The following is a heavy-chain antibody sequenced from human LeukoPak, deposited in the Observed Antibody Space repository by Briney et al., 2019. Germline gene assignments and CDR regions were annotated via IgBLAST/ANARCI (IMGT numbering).Heavy chain of an antibody. CDR3: ARSRRVGNGEYPDY. V-gene: IGHV1-2*02. Sequence: ASVKVSCKASGYTFTGYYMHWVRKTPGQGLEWRGWINPNTGDTNYGRKFQGRVTMTRDTSINTAYMELRSLRSDDTAVYYCARSRRVGNGEYPDYWGQGTLVTVSS. CDR2: INPNTGDT. J-gene: IGHJ4*02. D-gene: IGHD3-10*01. CDR1: GYTFTGYY.